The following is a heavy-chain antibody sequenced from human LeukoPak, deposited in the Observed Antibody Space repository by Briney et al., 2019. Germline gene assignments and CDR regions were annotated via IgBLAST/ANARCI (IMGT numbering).Heavy chain of an antibody. CDR2: INPNSGGT. CDR3: ARGYGDQYALNWFDP. V-gene: IGHV1-2*02. CDR1: GYTFTGYY. D-gene: IGHD4-17*01. Sequence: ASVKVSCKASGYTFTGYYMHWVRQAPGQGLEWMGWINPNSGGTNYAQKFQGRVTMTRDTSISTAYMELSRLRSDDTAVYYCARGYGDQYALNWFDPWGQGTLVTVSS. J-gene: IGHJ5*02.